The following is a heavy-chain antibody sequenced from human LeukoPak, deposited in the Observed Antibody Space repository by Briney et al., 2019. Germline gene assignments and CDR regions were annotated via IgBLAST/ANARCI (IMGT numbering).Heavy chain of an antibody. CDR1: GYTFTSYY. CDR3: ARSLRTIFRYYDFWSGSDAFDI. D-gene: IGHD3-3*01. V-gene: IGHV1-46*01. CDR2: INPSGGST. J-gene: IGHJ3*02. Sequence: GASVKVSCKASGYTFTSYYMHWVRQAPGQGLEWMGIINPSGGSTSYAQKFQGRVTMTRDTSTSTVYMELSSLRSEDTAVYYCARSLRTIFRYYDFWSGSDAFDIWGQGTMVTVSS.